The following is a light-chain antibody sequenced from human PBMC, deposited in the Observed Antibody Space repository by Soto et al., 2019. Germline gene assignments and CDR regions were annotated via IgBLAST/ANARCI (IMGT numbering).Light chain of an antibody. V-gene: IGKV3-20*01. Sequence: EIVLTQSPGTLSLSPGERATLSCRVSQSVSSSYLAWYQQKPGQAPRLLIYGASSRATGIPDRFSGSGSGTDFTLTISRLEPEDFAVYYCQQYGSSPGITFGQGTRLEIK. J-gene: IGKJ5*01. CDR2: GAS. CDR1: QSVSSSY. CDR3: QQYGSSPGIT.